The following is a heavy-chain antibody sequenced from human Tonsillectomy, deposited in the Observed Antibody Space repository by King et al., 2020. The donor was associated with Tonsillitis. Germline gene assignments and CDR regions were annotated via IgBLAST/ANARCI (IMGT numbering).Heavy chain of an antibody. Sequence: QLQESGPGLVKPSETLSLTCSVSGDSVITETYYWGWIRQPPGKELEWMGTIYYTENSYYNPSLRTRLTISIDSSKNQFSLDLSSVTAADTAVYYCARGKHFGDWFDPWGQGTLVTVSS. V-gene: IGHV4-39*01. CDR2: IYYTENS. CDR3: ARGKHFGDWFDP. D-gene: IGHD3-3*02. J-gene: IGHJ5*02. CDR1: GDSVITETYY.